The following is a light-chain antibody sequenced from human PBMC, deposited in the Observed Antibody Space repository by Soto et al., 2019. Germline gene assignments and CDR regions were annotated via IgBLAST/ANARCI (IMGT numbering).Light chain of an antibody. CDR1: QSVSSY. J-gene: IGKJ2*01. Sequence: ETVLTQSPATLSLSPGERATLSCRASQSVSSYLAWYQQKPGQAPRLLIYDASNRATGIPARFSGSGSGTDFTLTISSLEPEDFEVYYCQQRENWQYTFGQGTKVDIK. CDR3: QQRENWQYT. CDR2: DAS. V-gene: IGKV3-11*01.